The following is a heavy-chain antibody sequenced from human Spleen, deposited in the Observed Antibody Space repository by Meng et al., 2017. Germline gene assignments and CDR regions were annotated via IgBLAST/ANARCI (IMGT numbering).Heavy chain of an antibody. CDR1: GFTFSSYA. V-gene: IGHV3-30*07. J-gene: IGHJ4*02. Sequence: GESLKISCAASGFTFSSYAMHWVRQAPGKGLEWVAVISYDGSNKYYADSVKGRFTISRDNSKNTLYLQINSLRAEDTAIYFCAQGSRRYDFWSGRDWGQGTLVTVSS. D-gene: IGHD3-3*01. CDR2: ISYDGSNK. CDR3: AQGSRRYDFWSGRD.